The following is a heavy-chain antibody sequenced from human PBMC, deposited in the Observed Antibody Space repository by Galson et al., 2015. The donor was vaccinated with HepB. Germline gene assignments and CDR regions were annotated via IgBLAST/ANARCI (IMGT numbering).Heavy chain of an antibody. CDR3: ARVASLYGMDV. CDR2: VRTDNGHT. CDR1: GYMFTIYG. Sequence: SVKVSCKAAGYMFTIYGISWVRQAPGQGLEWMGWVRTDNGHTDYAHNFQGRVTMTADTSTNTAYMELISMSIADTAVYYCARVASLYGMDVWGQGTTVTVS. J-gene: IGHJ6*02. D-gene: IGHD2-2*02. V-gene: IGHV1-18*04.